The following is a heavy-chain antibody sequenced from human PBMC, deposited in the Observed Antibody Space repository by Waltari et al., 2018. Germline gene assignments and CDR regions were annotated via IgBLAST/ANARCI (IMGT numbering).Heavy chain of an antibody. J-gene: IGHJ4*02. CDR2: INSDGSST. Sequence: EVQLVESGGGLVHPGGSMRLSCEAPGFTFRRSWSPSFRQSPGKGLVWFSRINSDGSSTTYADSVKGRFTISRDNAKNTLYLQMNSLRAEDTAVYYCARDYCSSTSCRFDYWGQGTLVTISS. V-gene: IGHV3-74*01. CDR3: ARDYCSSTSCRFDY. D-gene: IGHD2-2*01. CDR1: GFTFRRSW.